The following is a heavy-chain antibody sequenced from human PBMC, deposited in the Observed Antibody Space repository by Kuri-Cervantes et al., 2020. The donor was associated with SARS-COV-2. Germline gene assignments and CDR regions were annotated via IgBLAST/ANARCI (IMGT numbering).Heavy chain of an antibody. CDR2: ISAYNGNT. CDR1: GFTFSSYG. Sequence: GGSLRLSCKASGFTFSSYGISWVRQAPGQGLEWMGWISAYNGNTNYAQKVQGRVTMTTDTSTSTAYMELRSLRSDDTAVYYCARDDGYDPHYYYYYVMDVWGQGTTVTVSS. CDR3: ARDDGYDPHYYYYYVMDV. D-gene: IGHD5-12*01. J-gene: IGHJ6*02. V-gene: IGHV1-18*01.